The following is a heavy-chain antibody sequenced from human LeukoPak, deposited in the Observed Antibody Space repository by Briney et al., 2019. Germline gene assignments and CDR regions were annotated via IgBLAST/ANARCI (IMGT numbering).Heavy chain of an antibody. CDR1: GGSFSGYY. V-gene: IGHV4-34*01. Sequence: SETLSLTCAVYGGSFSGYYWSWIRQPPGKGLEWIGEINHSGSTNYNPSLKSRVTISVDTSKNQFSLKLSSVTAADTAVYYCARGCFSSLGGLRGYSYGYGPTGGDYFDYWGQGTLVTVSS. J-gene: IGHJ4*02. CDR3: ARGCFSSLGGLRGYSYGYGPTGGDYFDY. D-gene: IGHD5-18*01. CDR2: INHSGST.